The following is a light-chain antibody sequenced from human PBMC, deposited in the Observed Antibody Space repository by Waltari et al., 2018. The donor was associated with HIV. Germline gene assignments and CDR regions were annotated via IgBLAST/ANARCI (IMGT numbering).Light chain of an antibody. J-gene: IGKJ2*01. Sequence: VMTQSPDSLAVSLGERATINCKSSQSVLYNSNNKNYLAWYQQKAGQPPNLLIYWASTREFGVPDRFSGSGSGTDFTLTISSLQAEDVAVYYCQQYYSTPHTFGQGTKLEIK. CDR1: QSVLYNSNNKNY. V-gene: IGKV4-1*01. CDR2: WAS. CDR3: QQYYSTPHT.